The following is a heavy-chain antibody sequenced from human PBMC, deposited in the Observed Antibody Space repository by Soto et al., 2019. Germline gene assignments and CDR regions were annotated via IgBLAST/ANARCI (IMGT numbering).Heavy chain of an antibody. Sequence: QVQLVESGGGMVQPGKSLRLSCAASGFTFSSYGMHWVRQAPGKGLEWVAVIWYDGSNKYYADSVKGRFTISRDNSKNTLYLQMNSLRAEDTAVYYCAKDQLGGWDYYYYYYGMDVWGQGTTVTVSS. CDR3: AKDQLGGWDYYYYYYGMDV. V-gene: IGHV3-33*06. CDR1: GFTFSSYG. CDR2: IWYDGSNK. D-gene: IGHD6-19*01. J-gene: IGHJ6*02.